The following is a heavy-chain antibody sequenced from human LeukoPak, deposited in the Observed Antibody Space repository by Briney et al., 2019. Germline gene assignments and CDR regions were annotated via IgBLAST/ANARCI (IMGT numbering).Heavy chain of an antibody. V-gene: IGHV3-23*01. Sequence: GGSLRLSCAASGFTFSSYAMSWVRQAPGKGLEWVSAISGSGGSTYYADSVKGRFTISRDNSKNTLYLQMNSLRAEDTAVYYCAKLVAAFLASPSFFDYWGQGTLVTVSS. CDR3: AKLVAAFLASPSFFDY. CDR2: ISGSGGST. CDR1: GFTFSSYA. D-gene: IGHD6-13*01. J-gene: IGHJ4*02.